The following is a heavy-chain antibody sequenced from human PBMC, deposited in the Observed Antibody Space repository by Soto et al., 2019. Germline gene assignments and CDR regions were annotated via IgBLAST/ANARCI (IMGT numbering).Heavy chain of an antibody. CDR1: GFTFSSFE. V-gene: IGHV3-48*03. CDR3: ARNSGWYSYNWFDP. D-gene: IGHD6-19*01. J-gene: IGHJ5*02. CDR2: INPSRRTI. Sequence: GGSLRLSFVASGFTFSSFEMTWIRQAPGKGPEWIAVINPSRRTISYADSVKGRFTISSDNPENSVYLQMSSLRGEDTAMYYCARNSGWYSYNWFDPWGQGTLVTVSS.